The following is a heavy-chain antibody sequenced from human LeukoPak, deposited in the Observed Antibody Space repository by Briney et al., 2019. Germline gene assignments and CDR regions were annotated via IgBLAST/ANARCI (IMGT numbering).Heavy chain of an antibody. Sequence: GGSLRLSCAGSGFTFGGYGMHWFRQTPGKGLEWVAVIAYDGSRAFYADSVKGRFTISRDNSKNTMSVQMDDQRAEDTAVYYCTRYNNDHFDYWGQGTLVTVSS. CDR1: GFTFGGYG. D-gene: IGHD1-14*01. V-gene: IGHV3-33*01. CDR3: TRYNNDHFDY. CDR2: IAYDGSRA. J-gene: IGHJ4*02.